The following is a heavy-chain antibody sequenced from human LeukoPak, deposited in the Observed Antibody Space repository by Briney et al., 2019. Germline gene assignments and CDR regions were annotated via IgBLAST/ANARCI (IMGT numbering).Heavy chain of an antibody. D-gene: IGHD3-10*01. CDR3: ARAVLLWFGEHFDY. CDR1: GGSISSSSYY. CDR2: IYYSGST. V-gene: IGHV4-39*07. Sequence: PSETLSLTCTVSGGSISSSSYYWGWIRQPPGKGLEWIGSIYYSGSTYYNPSLKSRVTISVDTSKNQFSLKLSSVTAADTAVYYCARAVLLWFGEHFDYWGQGTLVTVSS. J-gene: IGHJ4*02.